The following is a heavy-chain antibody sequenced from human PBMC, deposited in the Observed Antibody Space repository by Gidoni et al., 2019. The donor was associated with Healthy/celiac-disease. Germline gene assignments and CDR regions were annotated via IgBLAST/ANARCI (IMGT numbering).Heavy chain of an antibody. CDR3: AREGMGSYYDSSGYYNWFDP. V-gene: IGHV1-69*08. CDR1: GGTFSSYT. CDR2: IIPILGIA. D-gene: IGHD3-22*01. Sequence: QVQLVQSGAEVKKPGSSVKFSCKASGGTFSSYTISWVRQAPGQGLEWMGRIIPILGIANYAQKLQGRVTITADKSTSTAYMELSSLRSEDTAVYYCAREGMGSYYDSSGYYNWFDPWGQGTLVTVSS. J-gene: IGHJ5*02.